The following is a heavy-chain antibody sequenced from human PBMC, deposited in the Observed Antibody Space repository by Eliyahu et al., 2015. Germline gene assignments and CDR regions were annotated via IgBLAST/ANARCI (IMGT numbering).Heavy chain of an antibody. Sequence: EVQLVQSGAEVKKPGXSLKXSCKGSGYSFXNYWIDWVRQMPGKGLEWMGIIYPGDSDTRYSPSFQGQVTISADKSISTAYLQWSSLKASDTAMYYCARHRDGYSDDAFDMWGQGTMVTVSS. J-gene: IGHJ3*02. D-gene: IGHD5-24*01. CDR1: GYSFXNYW. CDR2: IYPGDSDT. CDR3: ARHRDGYSDDAFDM. V-gene: IGHV5-51*01.